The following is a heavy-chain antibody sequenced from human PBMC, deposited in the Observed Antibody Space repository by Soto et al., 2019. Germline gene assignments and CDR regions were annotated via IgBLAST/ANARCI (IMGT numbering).Heavy chain of an antibody. J-gene: IGHJ6*03. CDR2: IKQDGSEK. CDR1: GFTFSSYW. D-gene: IGHD4-4*01. Sequence: HPGGSLRLSCAASGFTFSSYWMSWVRQAPGKGLEWVANIKQDGSEKYYVDSVKGRFTISRDNAKNSLYLQMNSLRAEDTAVYYCARGTVAGYYYMDVWGKGTTVTVSS. CDR3: ARGTVAGYYYMDV. V-gene: IGHV3-7*01.